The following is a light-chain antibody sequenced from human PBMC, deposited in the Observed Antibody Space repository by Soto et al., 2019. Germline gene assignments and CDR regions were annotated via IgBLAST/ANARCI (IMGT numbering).Light chain of an antibody. CDR2: GTS. CDR1: RSVSDTL. J-gene: IGKJ1*01. V-gene: IGKV3-20*01. Sequence: EIVLTQSPGNLSLSPGERATLSCRADRSVSDTLLTWFQQKPGQAPRLLIFGTSNRAPGIPDRFSGSGSGTDFTLTISRLEPDDFAVYYCQHYGDSSWTFGQGTKVDIK. CDR3: QHYGDSSWT.